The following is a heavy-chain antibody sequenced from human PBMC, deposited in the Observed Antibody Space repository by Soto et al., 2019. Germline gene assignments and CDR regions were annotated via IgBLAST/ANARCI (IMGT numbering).Heavy chain of an antibody. J-gene: IGHJ6*02. D-gene: IGHD3-3*01. V-gene: IGHV3-30*18. Sequence: VQLVESGGGVVQPGRSLRLSCAASGFTFSNYGMHWVRQAPGKGLEWVAVISYDGSNKYYADSVKGRFTISRDNSKNTLYLQMNSLRAEDTAVYYCAKDRRTTIFGVVTHYYYYGMDVWGQGTTVTVSS. CDR1: GFTFSNYG. CDR2: ISYDGSNK. CDR3: AKDRRTTIFGVVTHYYYYGMDV.